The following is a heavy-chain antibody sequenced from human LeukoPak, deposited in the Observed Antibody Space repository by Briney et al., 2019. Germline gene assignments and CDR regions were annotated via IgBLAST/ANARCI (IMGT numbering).Heavy chain of an antibody. J-gene: IGHJ4*02. CDR1: GFTFSSYR. D-gene: IGHD5-18*01. Sequence: NPGGSLRLSCAASGFTFSSYRMNWVRQAPGKGLEWVSSISSSRSYIYYADSVKGRFTISRDNDKNSLYLQMNSLRAEDTAVYYCARVPVGYSYGSDYWGQGTLVTVSS. CDR3: ARVPVGYSYGSDY. V-gene: IGHV3-21*01. CDR2: ISSSRSYI.